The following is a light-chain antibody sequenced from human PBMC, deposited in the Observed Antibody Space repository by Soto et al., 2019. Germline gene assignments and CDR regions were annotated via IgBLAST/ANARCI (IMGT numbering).Light chain of an antibody. Sequence: DKQLTQSPSTLSASIGDRVTITCRASRNVGDWLAWFQQKPGKAPKLLIYKASTLESWVPSRFSGSGSGTEFTLTISSLQPDDFATYYCQQYNSYSTFGQGTKVDIK. CDR2: KAS. CDR1: RNVGDW. J-gene: IGKJ1*01. CDR3: QQYNSYST. V-gene: IGKV1-5*03.